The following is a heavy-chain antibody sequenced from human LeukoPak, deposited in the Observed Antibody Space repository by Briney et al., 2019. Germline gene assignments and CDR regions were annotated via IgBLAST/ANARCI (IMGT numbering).Heavy chain of an antibody. D-gene: IGHD5-18*01. J-gene: IGHJ6*03. CDR1: GGTFSSYA. CDR2: IIPIFGTA. Sequence: ASVKVSCKASGGTFSSYAISWVRQAPGQGLEWMGGIIPIFGTANYAQKFQGRVTITTDESTSTAYMELSSLRSEDTAVYYCAREGYSYGWRLWYYYMDVWGKGTTVTVSS. V-gene: IGHV1-69*05. CDR3: AREGYSYGWRLWYYYMDV.